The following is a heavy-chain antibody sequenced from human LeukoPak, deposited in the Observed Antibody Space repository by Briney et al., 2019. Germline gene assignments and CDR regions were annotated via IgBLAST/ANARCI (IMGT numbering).Heavy chain of an antibody. J-gene: IGHJ5*02. CDR1: GGTFSSYA. CDR3: ALTGDIVVVANWFDP. CDR2: IIPIFGTA. D-gene: IGHD2-2*01. V-gene: IGHV1-69*05. Sequence: AASVKVSCKASGGTFSSYAISWVRQAPGQGLEWMGGIIPIFGTANYAQKFQGRVTITTDESTSTAYMELSSLRSEDTAVYYCALTGDIVVVANWFDPWGQGTLVTVSS.